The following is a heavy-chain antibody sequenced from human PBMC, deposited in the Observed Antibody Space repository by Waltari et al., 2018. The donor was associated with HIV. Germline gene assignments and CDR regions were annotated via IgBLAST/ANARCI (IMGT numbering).Heavy chain of an antibody. D-gene: IGHD3-22*01. CDR3: ARGSLLRNWLDP. Sequence: QIHLVQSGDEVKKHGAPVRVSCKAPVYTFRAYGISWVRQAPGQGLEWMGWISGLSEERRNYAQKFQGRVTLSTDTSTTTAYMELRSLRSDDTAIYYCARGSLLRNWLDPWGQGTLVTVSS. V-gene: IGHV1-18*01. J-gene: IGHJ5*02. CDR2: ISGLSEERR. CDR1: VYTFRAYG.